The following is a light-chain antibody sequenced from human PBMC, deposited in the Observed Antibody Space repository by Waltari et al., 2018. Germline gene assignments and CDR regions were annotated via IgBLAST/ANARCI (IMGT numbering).Light chain of an antibody. CDR1: NSHIGSNH. CDR3: FVWDDSLSGLWV. Sequence: QSVLTQSPSTSGTPGQRVTISCSGSNSHIGSNHVHWYQQLPGTAPKLLIYRSVLRPSGVPVRFSGSRSGTSASLAISGLRSEDEAHYYCFVWDDSLSGLWVFGGGTKLTVL. J-gene: IGLJ3*02. V-gene: IGLV1-47*01. CDR2: RSV.